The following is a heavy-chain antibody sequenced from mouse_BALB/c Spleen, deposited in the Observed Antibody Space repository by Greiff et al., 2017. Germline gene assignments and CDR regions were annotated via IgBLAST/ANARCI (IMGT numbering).Heavy chain of an antibody. D-gene: IGHD2-4*01. CDR3: ARGGGSTMISWFAY. V-gene: IGHV5-6-5*01. CDR2: ISSGGST. Sequence: EVQLVESGGGLVKPGGSLKLSCAASGFTFSSYAMSWVRQTPEKRLEWVASISSGGSTYYPDSVKGRFTISRDNARNILYLQMSSLRSEDTAMYYCARGGGSTMISWFAYWGQGTLVTVSA. CDR1: GFTFSSYA. J-gene: IGHJ3*01.